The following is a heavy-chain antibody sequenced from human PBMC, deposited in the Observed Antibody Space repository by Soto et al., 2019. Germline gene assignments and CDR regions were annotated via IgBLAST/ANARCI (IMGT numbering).Heavy chain of an antibody. CDR1: GYTFTSYD. CDR3: ARGDILTGNDAFDI. J-gene: IGHJ3*02. V-gene: IGHV1-24*01. CDR2: FDPEDGET. Sequence: ASVKVSCKASGYTFTSYDINWVRQAPGKGLEWMGGFDPEDGETIYAQKFQGRVTMTEDTSTDTAYMELSSLRSEDTAVYYCARGDILTGNDAFDIWGQGTMVTVSS. D-gene: IGHD3-9*01.